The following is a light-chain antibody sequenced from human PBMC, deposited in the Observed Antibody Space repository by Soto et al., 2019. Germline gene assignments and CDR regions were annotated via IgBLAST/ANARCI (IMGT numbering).Light chain of an antibody. CDR1: SSDVGGYNY. CDR2: EVS. CDR3: SSYTSRGTYV. V-gene: IGLV2-14*01. J-gene: IGLJ1*01. Sequence: QSALTQPASVSGSPGQSITISCTGTSSDVGGYNYVSWYQQHPGKAPKLMIYEVSYRPSGISNRFSGSKSGNTASLTISGLQADDEADYYCSSYTSRGTYVFGTGTKLTVL.